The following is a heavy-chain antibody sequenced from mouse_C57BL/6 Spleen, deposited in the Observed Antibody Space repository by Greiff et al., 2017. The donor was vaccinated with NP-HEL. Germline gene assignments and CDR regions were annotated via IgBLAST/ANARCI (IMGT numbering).Heavy chain of an antibody. CDR3: ARDDYDDPHNIDY. CDR1: GYSITSGYY. D-gene: IGHD2-4*01. V-gene: IGHV3-6*01. Sequence: DVQLQESGPGLVKPSQSLSLTCSVTGYSITSGYYWNWIRQFPGNKLEWMGYISYDGSNNYNPSLKNRISITRDTSKNQFFLKLNSVTTEDTATYYCARDDYDDPHNIDYWGQGTTLTVSS. CDR2: ISYDGSN. J-gene: IGHJ2*01.